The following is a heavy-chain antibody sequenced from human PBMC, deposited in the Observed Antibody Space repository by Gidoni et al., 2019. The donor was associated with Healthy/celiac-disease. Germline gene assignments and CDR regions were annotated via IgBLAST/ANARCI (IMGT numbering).Heavy chain of an antibody. D-gene: IGHD2-15*01. V-gene: IGHV3-33*01. J-gene: IGHJ6*02. CDR3: ARDPPKYCSGGSCYLTGEYYYYYYGMDV. Sequence: ADSVKGRFTISRDNSKNTLYLQMNSLRAEDTAVYYCARDPPKYCSGGSCYLTGEYYYYYYGMDVWGQGTTVTVSS.